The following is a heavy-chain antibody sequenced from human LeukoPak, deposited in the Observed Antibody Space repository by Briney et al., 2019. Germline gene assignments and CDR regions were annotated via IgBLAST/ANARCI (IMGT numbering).Heavy chain of an antibody. CDR2: ISGSGDTT. CDR3: VRGAYSSSWLNFDY. D-gene: IGHD6-13*01. CDR1: GFTFSNYA. J-gene: IGHJ4*02. Sequence: GGSLRLSCAASGFTFSNYAMRWVRQAPGKGLEWVSGISGSGDTTYYADSVKGRFTVSRDNSKNTLYLQMNSLRAEDTAVYYCVRGAYSSSWLNFDYWGQGTLVTVSS. V-gene: IGHV3-23*01.